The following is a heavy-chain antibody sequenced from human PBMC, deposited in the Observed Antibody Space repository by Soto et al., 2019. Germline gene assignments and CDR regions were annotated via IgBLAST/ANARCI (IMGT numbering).Heavy chain of an antibody. J-gene: IGHJ4*02. D-gene: IGHD2-15*01. Sequence: EVQLVESGGGLVQPGGSLRLSCAASGFTVSSNYMSWVRQAPGKGLEWVSVIYMDGGANYADSVKGRFTISRDNSKSTWLLERNGRRAGDSAVYYCVRVTRMRLFDAWGEGTVVTVSS. CDR2: IYMDGGA. V-gene: IGHV3-66*01. CDR1: GFTVSSNY. CDR3: VRVTRMRLFDA.